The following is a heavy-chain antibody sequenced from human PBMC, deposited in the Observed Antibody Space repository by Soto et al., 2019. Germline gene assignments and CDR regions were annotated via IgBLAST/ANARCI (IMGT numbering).Heavy chain of an antibody. J-gene: IGHJ4*02. V-gene: IGHV4-59*01. D-gene: IGHD3-16*01. CDR1: GGSISSYY. Sequence: SETLSLTCTVSGGSISSYYWSWIRQPPGKGLEWIGYIYYSGSTNYNPSLKSRVTISVDTSKNQFSLKLSSVTAADTAVYYCARSHGGRYYFDSWGQGTLVTVSS. CDR3: ARSHGGRYYFDS. CDR2: IYYSGST.